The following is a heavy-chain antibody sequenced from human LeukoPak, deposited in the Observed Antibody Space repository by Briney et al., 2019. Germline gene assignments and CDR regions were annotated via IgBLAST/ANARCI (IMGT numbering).Heavy chain of an antibody. CDR1: GYTFTSYG. CDR3: ARVYSSGWYKEWFDP. V-gene: IGHV1-69*04. Sequence: GASVKVSCKASGYTFTSYGISWVRQAPGQGLEWTGRIIPILGIANYAQKFQGRVTITADKSTSTAYMELSSLRSEDTAVYYCARVYSSGWYKEWFDPWGQGTLVTVSS. J-gene: IGHJ5*02. CDR2: IIPILGIA. D-gene: IGHD6-19*01.